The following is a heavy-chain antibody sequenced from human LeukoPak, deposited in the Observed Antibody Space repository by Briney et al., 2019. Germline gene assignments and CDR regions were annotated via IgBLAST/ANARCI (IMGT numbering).Heavy chain of an antibody. CDR3: ARPSVLGPDTDY. CDR2: IDQNGSEK. V-gene: IGHV3-7*01. Sequence: GGSLRLSCAASGFTFSNYWMSWVRQTPGKGLEWAASIDQNGSEKDYVDSVKGRCTISRDNAKNSVYLQMNSLRADDTAVYYCARPSVLGPDTDYWGQGALVTVSS. J-gene: IGHJ4*02. D-gene: IGHD4/OR15-4a*01. CDR1: GFTFSNYW.